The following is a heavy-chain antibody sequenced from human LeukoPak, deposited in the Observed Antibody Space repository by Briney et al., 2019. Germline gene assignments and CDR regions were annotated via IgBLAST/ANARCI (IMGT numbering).Heavy chain of an antibody. D-gene: IGHD6-19*01. CDR3: ARGRGGWHYYYYYMDV. Sequence: SETLSLTCAVYGGSFSGYYWSWIRQPPGKGLEWIGEINHSGSTNYNPSPKSRVTISVDTSKNQFSLKLSSVTAADTAVYYCARGRGGWHYYYYYMDVLGKGTTVTVSS. V-gene: IGHV4-34*01. CDR1: GGSFSGYY. CDR2: INHSGST. J-gene: IGHJ6*03.